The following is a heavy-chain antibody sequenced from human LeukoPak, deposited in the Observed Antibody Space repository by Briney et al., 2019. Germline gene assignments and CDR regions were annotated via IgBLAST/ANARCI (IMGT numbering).Heavy chain of an antibody. Sequence: PLKVSCKATGLTFRKYGINWVRQATGQKLEWMGWMNPINGNTGYAQKFQGRVTMTRDTSISTAYMELRSLTSEDTAVYYCVRDGEGVAISVNYWFAPWGQGTLVTVSS. J-gene: IGHJ5*02. V-gene: IGHV1-8*01. D-gene: IGHD3-10*01. CDR3: VRDGEGVAISVNYWFAP. CDR1: GLTFRKYG. CDR2: MNPINGNT.